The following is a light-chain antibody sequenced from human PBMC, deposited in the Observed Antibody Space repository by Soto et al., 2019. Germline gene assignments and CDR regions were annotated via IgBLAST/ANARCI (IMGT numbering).Light chain of an antibody. CDR3: QQYGSTPYT. CDR1: QSVSDDY. CDR2: GAS. J-gene: IGKJ5*01. V-gene: IGKV3-20*01. Sequence: IVLTQSPGTLSLSPGERATLSCRSSQSVSDDYLAWHQQKPGQAPILXISGASTRATGIPDRFRGSGSGTDFTLSISRLEPEDFAIYYCQQYGSTPYTFGQGTRLEIK.